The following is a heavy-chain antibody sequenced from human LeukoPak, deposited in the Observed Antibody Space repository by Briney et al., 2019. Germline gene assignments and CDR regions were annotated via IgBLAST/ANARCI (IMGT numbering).Heavy chain of an antibody. CDR2: IIPIFGTA. V-gene: IGHV1-69*05. CDR1: GGTFSSYA. CDR3: ARVPYYYGSGSYLAWFDP. Sequence: SVKVSCKASGGTFSSYAISWVRQAPGQGLEWMGGIIPIFGTANYAQKFQGRVTMTTDTSTSTAYMELRSLRSDDTAVYYCARVPYYYGSGSYLAWFDPWGQGTLVTVSS. J-gene: IGHJ5*02. D-gene: IGHD3-10*01.